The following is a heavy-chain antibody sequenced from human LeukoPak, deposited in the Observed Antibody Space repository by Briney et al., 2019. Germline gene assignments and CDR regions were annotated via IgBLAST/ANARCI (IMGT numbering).Heavy chain of an antibody. CDR3: ARESEAVAGSADNWFDP. V-gene: IGHV4-59*01. Sequence: SETLSLTCTVSGGSIISFYWSWLRQVPGKGLEWIGYIFYTGTTYYNPSLKSRVTISVDTSKNQFSLRLSSVTAADTAVYYCARESEAVAGSADNWFDPWGQGTLVTVSS. D-gene: IGHD6-19*01. J-gene: IGHJ5*02. CDR2: IFYTGTT. CDR1: GGSIISFY.